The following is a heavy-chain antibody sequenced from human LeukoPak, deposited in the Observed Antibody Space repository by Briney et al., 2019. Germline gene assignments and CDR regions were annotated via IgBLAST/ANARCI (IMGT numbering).Heavy chain of an antibody. J-gene: IGHJ4*02. CDR2: INPNSGGT. Sequence: GASVKVSCKASGYTFTGYYMHWVRQAPGQGLEWMGWINPNSGGTNYAQKFQGRVTMTRDTSISTAYMELSRLRSDDTAVYYCARGVVVVVDATRSAPDYWGQGTLVTVSS. CDR3: ARGVVVVVDATRSAPDY. D-gene: IGHD2-15*01. V-gene: IGHV1-2*02. CDR1: GYTFTGYY.